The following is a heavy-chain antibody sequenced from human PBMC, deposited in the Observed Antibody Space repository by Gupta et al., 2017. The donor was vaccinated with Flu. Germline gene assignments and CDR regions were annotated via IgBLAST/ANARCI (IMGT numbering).Heavy chain of an antibody. V-gene: IGHV3-30*18. CDR2: ISYDGSDK. D-gene: IGHD5-12*01. Sequence: RQAPGRGLEWVAVISYDGSDKYYAESVKGRLTISRDNSKNTLNLQMDSLRPEDTAIYYCAKVPANDYGYGFYYHGVDVWGQGTTVTVSS. CDR3: AKVPANDYGYGFYYHGVDV. J-gene: IGHJ6*02.